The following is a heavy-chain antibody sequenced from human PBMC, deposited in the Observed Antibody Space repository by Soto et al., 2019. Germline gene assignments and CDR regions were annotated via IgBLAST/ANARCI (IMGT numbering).Heavy chain of an antibody. CDR3: ARIKLRFKYYYYGMDV. Sequence: LRLSCAASGFTFSSYAMSWVRQAPGKGLEWVSAISGSGGSTYYADSVKGRFTISRDNSKNSLYLQMNSLRDEDTAVYYCARIKLRFKYYYYGMDVWGQGTTVTVSS. V-gene: IGHV3-23*01. J-gene: IGHJ6*02. CDR2: ISGSGGST. D-gene: IGHD3-3*01. CDR1: GFTFSSYA.